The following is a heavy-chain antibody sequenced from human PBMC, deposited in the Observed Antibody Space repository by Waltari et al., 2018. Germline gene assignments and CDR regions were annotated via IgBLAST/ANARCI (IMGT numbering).Heavy chain of an antibody. Sequence: QVELVQSGPELKKPGASVKVSCRASGYSFTSYAINWVRQAPGRGFELMGWINTTRCKPTYVQGFTGRFVFSLDTSVSTAFLQINSLEAEDTAVYYCAREVVPAATIVVNWFDPWGQGTLVTVSS. CDR1: GYSFTSYA. CDR2: INTTRCKP. D-gene: IGHD2-2*01. V-gene: IGHV7-4-1*02. CDR3: AREVVPAATIVVNWFDP. J-gene: IGHJ5*02.